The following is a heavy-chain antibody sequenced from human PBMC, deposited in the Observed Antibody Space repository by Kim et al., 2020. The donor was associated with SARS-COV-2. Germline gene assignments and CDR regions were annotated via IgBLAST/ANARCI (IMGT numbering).Heavy chain of an antibody. D-gene: IGHD3-16*02. V-gene: IGHV1-8*01. Sequence: ASVKVSCKASGYTFTSYDINWVRQAIGQGLEWMGWMNPNSGNTGYAQKFQGRVTMTRNTSISTAYMELSSLRSEDTAVYYCARGLLNHDYIWGSYRYSNRIHWFDPWGQGTLVTVSS. CDR2: MNPNSGNT. J-gene: IGHJ5*02. CDR3: ARGLLNHDYIWGSYRYSNRIHWFDP. CDR1: GYTFTSYD.